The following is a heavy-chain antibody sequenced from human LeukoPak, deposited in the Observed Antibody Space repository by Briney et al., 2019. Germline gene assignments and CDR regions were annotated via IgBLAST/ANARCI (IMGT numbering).Heavy chain of an antibody. CDR3: AGGPGIAVTGYYYYGMDV. V-gene: IGHV1-69*04. CDR2: IIPLLGIA. CDR1: GGTFSSYA. D-gene: IGHD6-19*01. J-gene: IGHJ6*02. Sequence: SVKVSCKASGGTFSSYAISWVRQAPGQGLEWMGRIIPLLGIANYAQKFQGRVTITADKSASTAYMELSSLRSEDTAVYYCAGGPGIAVTGYYYYGMDVWGQGTTVTVSS.